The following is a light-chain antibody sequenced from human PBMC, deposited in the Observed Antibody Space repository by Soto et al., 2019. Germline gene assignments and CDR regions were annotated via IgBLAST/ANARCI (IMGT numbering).Light chain of an antibody. V-gene: IGKV1-12*02. CDR1: QGINSW. CDR2: AAS. Sequence: DIQMTQSPSSVSASVGDRVTITCRASQGINSWLAWYQQKAGKAPNLLIYAASSLQSGVPSRFSGSGSGTDFTLTINSLQPEDSASYYCRQGNGFPWTFGQGTKVEIK. CDR3: RQGNGFPWT. J-gene: IGKJ1*01.